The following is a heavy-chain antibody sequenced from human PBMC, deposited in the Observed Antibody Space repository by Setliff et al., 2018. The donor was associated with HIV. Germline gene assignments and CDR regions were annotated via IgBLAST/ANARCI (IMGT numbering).Heavy chain of an antibody. Sequence: GESLKISCKASGHSPMMYWIGWVRQMPGKGLEPIGIIYPDDSDTRYSPSFQGQVTISADSSIATAYLQWNSLKASDTAIYYCARTLGSSAWYPFSWGQGTLVTVSS. V-gene: IGHV5-51*01. CDR3: ARTLGSSAWYPFS. D-gene: IGHD6-19*01. J-gene: IGHJ4*02. CDR2: IYPDDSDT. CDR1: GHSPMMYW.